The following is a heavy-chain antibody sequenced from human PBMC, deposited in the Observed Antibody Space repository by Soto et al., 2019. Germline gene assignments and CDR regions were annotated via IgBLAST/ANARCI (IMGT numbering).Heavy chain of an antibody. V-gene: IGHV3-30-3*01. D-gene: IGHD2-15*01. CDR1: GFTFSSYA. J-gene: IGHJ4*02. CDR2: TSYDGSNK. Sequence: QVPLVESGGGVVQPGGSLRLSCAASGFTFSSYAMHWVRQAPGKGLEWVTVTSYDGSNKYYADSVKGRFTISRDNSKNTLYLQVNSLRAEDTAVYYCARGYCSGGSCYYFDYWGQGTLVTVSS. CDR3: ARGYCSGGSCYYFDY.